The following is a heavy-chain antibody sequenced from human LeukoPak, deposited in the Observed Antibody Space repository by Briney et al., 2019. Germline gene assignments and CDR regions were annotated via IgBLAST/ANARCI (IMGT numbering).Heavy chain of an antibody. V-gene: IGHV3-48*03. J-gene: IGHJ4*02. D-gene: IGHD1-26*01. CDR2: ISSSSSII. Sequence: GGSLRLSCAASGFTFSSYETNWVRQAPGKGLEWVSYISSSSSIIYYADSVRGRFTISRDNAKNSLYLQMNSLRGEDTAIYYCARVVGGSLHWGQGTLVTVSS. CDR1: GFTFSSYE. CDR3: ARVVGGSLH.